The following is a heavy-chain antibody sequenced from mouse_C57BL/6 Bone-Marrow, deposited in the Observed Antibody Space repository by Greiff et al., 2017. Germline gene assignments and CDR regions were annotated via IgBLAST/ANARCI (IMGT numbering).Heavy chain of an antibody. V-gene: IGHV1-55*01. J-gene: IGHJ2*01. CDR1: GYTFTSYW. CDR2: IYPGSGST. CDR3: ARSGITTVVGGY. Sequence: QVQLQQSGAELVKPGASVKMSCKASGYTFTSYWITWVKQRPGQGLAWIGDIYPGSGSTNYNEKFKCKATLTVDTSSSTAYMQLSSLTSEDSAVYYCARSGITTVVGGYWGQGTTLTVSS. D-gene: IGHD1-1*01.